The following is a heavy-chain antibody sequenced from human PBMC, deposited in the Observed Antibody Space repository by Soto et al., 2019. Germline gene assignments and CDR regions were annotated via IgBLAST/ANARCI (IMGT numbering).Heavy chain of an antibody. J-gene: IGHJ4*02. Sequence: SETLSLTCAVSGGSLSSSNGWSWVRQPPGKALEWLGEIFYSGSTKYNPSLNSRVTISADQSKNHLSLRLSSVTAADTAVYYCARSFFDYYDSSGYPDYWGQGTLVTVSS. CDR3: ARSFFDYYDSSGYPDY. D-gene: IGHD3-22*01. CDR1: GGSLSSSNG. CDR2: IFYSGST. V-gene: IGHV4-4*02.